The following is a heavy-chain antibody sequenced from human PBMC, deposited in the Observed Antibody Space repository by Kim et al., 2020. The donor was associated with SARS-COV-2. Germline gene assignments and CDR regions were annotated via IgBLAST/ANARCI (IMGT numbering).Heavy chain of an antibody. Sequence: GGSLRLSCAASGFTFSSIWMSWVRKPPGKGLEGVANIKQEGSEKNYVDSLKGRFTISRDNAKNSLYLQMNSLRAEDTAVYYCARVWGDCSGGSCYSELDYWGQGTLVTVSS. D-gene: IGHD2-15*01. V-gene: IGHV3-7*03. J-gene: IGHJ4*02. CDR1: GFTFSSIW. CDR2: IKQEGSEK. CDR3: ARVWGDCSGGSCYSELDY.